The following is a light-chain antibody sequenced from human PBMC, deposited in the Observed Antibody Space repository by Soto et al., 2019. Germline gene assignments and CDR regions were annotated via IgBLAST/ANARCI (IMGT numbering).Light chain of an antibody. Sequence: QSALTQPASVSGSPGQSITISCTGTSSDVGAYNFVSWHQQHPGKAPKLMIYNVYDRPSGISYRFSGSKSGNTASLTISGLKGEDEADYYCSASTVSRTSVFGTGTKLTVL. J-gene: IGLJ1*01. CDR2: NVY. CDR3: SASTVSRTSV. V-gene: IGLV2-14*03. CDR1: SSDVGAYNF.